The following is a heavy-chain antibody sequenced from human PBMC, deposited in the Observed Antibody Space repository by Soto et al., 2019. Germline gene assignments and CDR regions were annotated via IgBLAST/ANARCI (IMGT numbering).Heavy chain of an antibody. D-gene: IGHD3-3*01. V-gene: IGHV1-46*01. CDR2: INPSGGST. Sequence: ASVKVSCKASGYNFIGQYIHWVRQAPGQGLEWMGIINPSGGSTTYAQKFQGRVVMTSDASTSTVYVELSSLTSEDTAIYFCARLLGAHNTPTFWLGYFGYWGQGTLVTVSS. CDR1: GYNFIGQY. J-gene: IGHJ4*02. CDR3: ARLLGAHNTPTFWLGYFGY.